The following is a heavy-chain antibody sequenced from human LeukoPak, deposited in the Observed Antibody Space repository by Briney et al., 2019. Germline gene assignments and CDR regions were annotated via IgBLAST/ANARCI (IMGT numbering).Heavy chain of an antibody. CDR2: IYYSGST. V-gene: IGHV4-61*01. Sequence: SETLSLTCSVSGGSVSSGNYYWSWIRRPPGKVLERIGYIYYSGSTNYNPSLKSRVTISVDTLKNQFSLKLRSMTAADTAVYYCARADYYHYGMDVWGKGTTVTVSS. CDR1: GGSVSSGNYY. J-gene: IGHJ6*04. CDR3: ARADYYHYGMDV.